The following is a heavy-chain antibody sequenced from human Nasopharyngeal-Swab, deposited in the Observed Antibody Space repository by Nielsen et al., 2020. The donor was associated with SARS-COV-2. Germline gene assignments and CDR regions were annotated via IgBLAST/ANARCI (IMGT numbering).Heavy chain of an antibody. V-gene: IGHV3-49*01. CDR1: GFTFGDYA. D-gene: IGHD1-26*01. CDR3: ARSVGSYYGQGAFDI. Sequence: GGSLRLSCTTSGFTFGDYAMSWFRQAPGKGLEWVGFIRSKTYGGAPEYAASVKGRFTISRDGAESIAYLQMNSLKIEDTGVYYCARSVGSYYGQGAFDIWGQGTVVTVSS. J-gene: IGHJ3*02. CDR2: IRSKTYGGAP.